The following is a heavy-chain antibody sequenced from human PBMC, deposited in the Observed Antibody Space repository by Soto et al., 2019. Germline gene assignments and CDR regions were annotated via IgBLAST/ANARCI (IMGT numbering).Heavy chain of an antibody. CDR2: IFSSEHF. CDR1: VSFGTYY. V-gene: IGHV4-59*01. CDR3: ARERGGYRFDH. D-gene: IGHD3-16*02. J-gene: IGHJ4*02. Sequence: QVQLQESGPGLVQPSETLSLTCVGVSFGTYYWSWIRQPPGKGLEWLGYIFSSEHFKYNPSLKSRLSISVVPFKNHVSLRLTSVTAADTAVYYCARERGGYRFDHWGQGTLVTVSS.